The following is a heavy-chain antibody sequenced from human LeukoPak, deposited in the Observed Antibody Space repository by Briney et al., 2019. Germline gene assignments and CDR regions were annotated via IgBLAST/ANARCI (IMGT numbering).Heavy chain of an antibody. J-gene: IGHJ6*03. Sequence: GGSLRLSCAASGFTFSSYAMSWVRQAPGKGLEWVSGISGNGGSTYYADSVKGRFTISRDNGKNSLYLQVNSLRAEDTALYYCARVPTRQYYYMDVWGKGTTVTVSS. CDR1: GFTFSSYA. CDR2: ISGNGGST. CDR3: ARVPTRQYYYMDV. V-gene: IGHV3-23*01.